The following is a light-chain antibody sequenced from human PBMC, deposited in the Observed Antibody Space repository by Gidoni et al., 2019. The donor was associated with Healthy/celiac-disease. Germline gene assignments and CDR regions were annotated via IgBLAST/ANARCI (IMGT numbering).Light chain of an antibody. CDR1: RSNIGSNT. CDR3: AAWDDSLNGVV. V-gene: IGLV1-44*01. CDR2: SNN. J-gene: IGLJ2*01. Sequence: QSVLTQPPSASGTPGQRVTISCSGSRSNIGSNTVNWYQQLPGTAPKLLLYSNNQRTSGVPDRFSGSKSGTSASLAISGLQSEDEADYYCAAWDDSLNGVVFGGGTKLTVL.